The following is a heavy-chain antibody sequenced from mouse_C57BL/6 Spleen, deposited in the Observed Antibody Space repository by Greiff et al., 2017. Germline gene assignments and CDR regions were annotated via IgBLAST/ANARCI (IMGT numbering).Heavy chain of an antibody. CDR3: ARFDDEFDD. D-gene: IGHD2-3*01. CDR1: GYTFTSYW. Sequence: QVQLQQPGAELVRPGSSVKLSCTASGYTFTSYWMHWVKQRPIQGLEWIGNIDPSDSETPYNQKFKDKATLTVDKSSSTAYMQLSSLTAEDSAVYYCARFDDEFDDWGQGTTLTVSS. V-gene: IGHV1-52*01. CDR2: IDPSDSET. J-gene: IGHJ2*01.